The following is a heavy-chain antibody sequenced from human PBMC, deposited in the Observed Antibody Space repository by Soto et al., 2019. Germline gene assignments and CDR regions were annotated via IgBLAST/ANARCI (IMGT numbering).Heavy chain of an antibody. Sequence: PSETLSLTCAVYGGSFSGYYWSWIRQPPGKGLEWIGEINHSGSTNYNPSLKSRVTISVDTSKNQFSLKLSSVTAADTAVYYCARVRSARSDTDYCGQATLVTVSS. CDR1: GGSFSGYY. J-gene: IGHJ4*02. CDR2: INHSGST. D-gene: IGHD2-15*01. V-gene: IGHV4-34*01. CDR3: ARVRSARSDTDY.